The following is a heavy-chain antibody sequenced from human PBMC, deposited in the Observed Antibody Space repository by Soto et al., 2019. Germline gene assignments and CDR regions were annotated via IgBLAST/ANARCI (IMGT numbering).Heavy chain of an antibody. Sequence: GGSLRLACVVSGFTFSNYGMHWVRQPPGKGLEWVALISDDGDKRYYADSVRGRLIISRDNSKDTLYLQMNSLGPDDTAVYFCAKARVRIVGANSFDYWGQGTPVTVSS. J-gene: IGHJ4*02. D-gene: IGHD1-26*01. CDR2: ISDDGDKR. V-gene: IGHV3-30*18. CDR3: AKARVRIVGANSFDY. CDR1: GFTFSNYG.